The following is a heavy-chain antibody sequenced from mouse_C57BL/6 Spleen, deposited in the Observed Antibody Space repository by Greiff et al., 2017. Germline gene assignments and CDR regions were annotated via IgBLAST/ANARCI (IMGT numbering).Heavy chain of an antibody. V-gene: IGHV1-69*01. CDR2: IDPSDSYT. Sequence: VQLQQPGAELVMPGASVKLSCKASGYTFTSYWMHWVKQRPGQGLEWIGEIDPSDSYTNYNQKFKGKSTLTVDKSSSTAYMQLSSLTSEDSAVYYCAREGSPLPFAYWGQGTLVTVSA. J-gene: IGHJ3*01. CDR1: GYTFTSYW. CDR3: AREGSPLPFAY.